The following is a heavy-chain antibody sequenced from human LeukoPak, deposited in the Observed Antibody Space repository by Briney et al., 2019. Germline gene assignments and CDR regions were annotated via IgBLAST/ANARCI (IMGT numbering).Heavy chain of an antibody. D-gene: IGHD3-22*01. CDR3: ARRSDQDYYDSSGYFQRHYYMDV. Sequence: GGSLRLSYAASGFTFSSYWMSWVRQAPGKGLEWVANIKQDGSEKYYVDSVKGRFTISRDNAKNSLYLQMNSLRAEDTAVYYCARRSDQDYYDSSGYFQRHYYMDVWGKGTTVTVSS. V-gene: IGHV3-7*03. J-gene: IGHJ6*03. CDR1: GFTFSSYW. CDR2: IKQDGSEK.